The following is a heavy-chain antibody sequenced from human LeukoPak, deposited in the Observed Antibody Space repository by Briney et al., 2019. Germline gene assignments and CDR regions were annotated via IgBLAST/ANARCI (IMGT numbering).Heavy chain of an antibody. J-gene: IGHJ4*02. CDR3: ARDPHAGIFDS. V-gene: IGHV3-48*02. Sequence: GGSLRLSCVTSGFTFGDFHMNWLRQAPGKGLEHVSYISSGGSTTYYAASVVGRFTISRDDAKNLLYLQMDSLRDGDTAVYYCARDPHAGIFDSWGREPWSPSPQ. CDR1: GFTFGDFH. CDR2: ISSGGSTT.